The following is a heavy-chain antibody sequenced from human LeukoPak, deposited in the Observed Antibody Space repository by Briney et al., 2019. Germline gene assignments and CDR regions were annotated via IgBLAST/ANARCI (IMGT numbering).Heavy chain of an antibody. J-gene: IGHJ4*02. D-gene: IGHD3-9*01. CDR1: GFTFSSYA. CDR3: ARDSDILTGYHLFDY. Sequence: PGGSLRLSCAASGFTFSSYAMHWVRQAPVKGLEWVAVISYDGSNKYYADSVKGRFTISRDNSKNTLYLQINSLRAEDTAVYYCARDSDILTGYHLFDYWGQGTLVTVSS. V-gene: IGHV3-30-3*01. CDR2: ISYDGSNK.